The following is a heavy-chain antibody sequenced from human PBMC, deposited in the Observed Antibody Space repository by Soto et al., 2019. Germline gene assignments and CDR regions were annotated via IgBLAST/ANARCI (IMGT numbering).Heavy chain of an antibody. CDR2: INPSGGST. V-gene: IGHV1-46*01. CDR3: ASESYDSSGYLGGMDV. D-gene: IGHD3-22*01. CDR1: GYTFTSYY. Sequence: ASVKVSCKASGYTFTSYYMHWVRQAPGQGLEWMGIINPSGGSTSYAQKFQGRVTMTRDTSTSTVYMELSSLRSEDTAVYYCASESYDSSGYLGGMDVWGQGTTVTVSS. J-gene: IGHJ6*02.